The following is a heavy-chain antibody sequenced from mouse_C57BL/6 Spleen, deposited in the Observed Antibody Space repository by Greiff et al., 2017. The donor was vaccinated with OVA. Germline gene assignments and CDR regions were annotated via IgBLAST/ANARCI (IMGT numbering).Heavy chain of an antibody. CDR3: ARHEGNFAWFAY. J-gene: IGHJ3*01. CDR2: INSDGGST. Sequence: EVQVVESGGGLVQPGESLKLSCESNEYEFPSHDMSWVRKTPEKRLELVAAINSDGGSTYYPDTMERRYIISRDNTKKTLYLQMSSLRSEDTAFYYCARHEGNFAWFAYWGQGTLVTVSA. D-gene: IGHD2-1*01. V-gene: IGHV5-2*01. CDR1: EYEFPSHD.